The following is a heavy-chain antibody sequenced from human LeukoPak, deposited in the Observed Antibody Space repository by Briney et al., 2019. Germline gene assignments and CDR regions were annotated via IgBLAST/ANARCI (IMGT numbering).Heavy chain of an antibody. J-gene: IGHJ3*02. CDR1: GGSISNYY. V-gene: IGHV4-59*01. Sequence: SETLSLTCTVSGGSISNYYWSWIRRPPGKGLEWIAYIYHTGETNYNPSLKSRVSMSVDTSKNQFSLKLTSVTAADTAVYYCARNDASGSNYNVAFDIWGQGTMGTVSS. D-gene: IGHD3-10*01. CDR3: ARNDASGSNYNVAFDI. CDR2: IYHTGET.